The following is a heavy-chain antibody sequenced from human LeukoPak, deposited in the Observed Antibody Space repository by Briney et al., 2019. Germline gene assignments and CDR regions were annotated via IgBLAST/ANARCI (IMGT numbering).Heavy chain of an antibody. D-gene: IGHD6-13*01. V-gene: IGHV5-51*01. CDR3: ARHKYSSSWPPFYYGMDV. CDR2: IYPGDSDT. Sequence: GEPLKISCKGSGYSFTSYWIGWVRQMPGKGLEWMGIIYPGDSDTRYSPSFQGQVPISADKSISTAYLQWSRLKASDTAMYYCARHKYSSSWPPFYYGMDVWGQGTTVTVSS. J-gene: IGHJ6*02. CDR1: GYSFTSYW.